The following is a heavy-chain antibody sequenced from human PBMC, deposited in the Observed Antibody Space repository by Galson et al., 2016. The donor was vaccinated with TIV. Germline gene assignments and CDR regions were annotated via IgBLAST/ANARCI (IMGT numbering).Heavy chain of an antibody. CDR1: GFTFITSG. V-gene: IGHV1-58*01. CDR3: AGSAIPATGNMVY. D-gene: IGHD6-13*01. J-gene: IGHJ4*02. CDR2: IVTGSGDT. Sequence: SVKVSCKASGFTFITSGVHWVRQARGQRLEWIGWIVTGSGDTNYAQSFQRRVTITRDMSTSTAYMELRSLGSEDTAVYYCAGSAIPATGNMVYWGQGTLVTVSS.